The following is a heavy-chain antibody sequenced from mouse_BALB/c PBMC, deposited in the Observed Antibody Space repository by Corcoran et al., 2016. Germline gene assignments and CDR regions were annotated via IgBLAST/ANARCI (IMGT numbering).Heavy chain of an antibody. CDR3: ARYGNYYFDY. CDR1: GFNIKDYY. D-gene: IGHD2-1*01. Sequence: EVQLQQSGAELVRPGALVKLSYKASGFNIKDYYMHWVKQRPEQGLEWIGWIDPENGNTIYDPKFQGKASITADTSSNTAYLQLRSLTSEDTAVYYCARYGNYYFDYWGQGTTLTVSS. CDR2: IDPENGNT. J-gene: IGHJ2*01. V-gene: IGHV14-1*02.